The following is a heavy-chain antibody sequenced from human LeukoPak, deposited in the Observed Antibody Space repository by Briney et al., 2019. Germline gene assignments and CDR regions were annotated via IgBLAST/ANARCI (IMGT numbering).Heavy chain of an antibody. J-gene: IGHJ3*02. V-gene: IGHV4-39*07. D-gene: IGHD1-26*01. CDR1: GGSISSSSYY. CDR3: ARDREYSGSYFLGDAFDI. CDR2: IYYSGST. Sequence: SETLSLTCTVSGGSISSSSYYWGWIRQPPGKGLEWIGSIYYSGSTYYNPSLKSRVTISVDTSKNQFSLKLSSVTAADTAVYYCARDREYSGSYFLGDAFDIWGQGTIVTVSS.